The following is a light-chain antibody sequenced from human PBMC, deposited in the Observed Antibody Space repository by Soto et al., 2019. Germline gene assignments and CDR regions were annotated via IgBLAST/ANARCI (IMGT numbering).Light chain of an antibody. CDR3: QQSYSRPRT. CDR1: QSISTY. V-gene: IGKV1-39*01. Sequence: DIQMTQSPSSLSASVGDRVTLTCRASQSISTYLNWYQQKPGKAPDLLIYTASSLESGVPSRFSGSGSGTDFTLTISSLQPEDFATYFCQQSYSRPRTFGLGTKVDIK. J-gene: IGKJ1*01. CDR2: TAS.